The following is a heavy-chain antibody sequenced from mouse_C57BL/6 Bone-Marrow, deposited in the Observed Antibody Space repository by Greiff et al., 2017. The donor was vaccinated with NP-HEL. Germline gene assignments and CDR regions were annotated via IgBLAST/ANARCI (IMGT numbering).Heavy chain of an antibody. Sequence: EVQVVESGGGLVKPGGSLKLSCAASGFTFSSYAMSWVRQTPEKRLEWVATISDGGSYTYYPDNVKGRFTISRDNAKNNLYLQMSHLKSEDTAMYYCARDGGYSNYVAMDYWGQGTSVTVSS. V-gene: IGHV5-4*01. D-gene: IGHD2-5*01. J-gene: IGHJ4*01. CDR2: ISDGGSYT. CDR3: ARDGGYSNYVAMDY. CDR1: GFTFSSYA.